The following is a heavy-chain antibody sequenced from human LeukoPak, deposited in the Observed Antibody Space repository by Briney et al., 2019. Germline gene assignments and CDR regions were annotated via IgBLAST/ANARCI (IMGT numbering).Heavy chain of an antibody. D-gene: IGHD4-17*01. CDR3: ARVTTVTTSYYFDY. CDR2: INHSGST. Sequence: PSETLSLTCAVYGGSFSGYYWSWIRQPPGKGLEWIGEINHSGSTNYNPSLKSRVTISVDTSKNQFSLKLSSVTAVDTAVYYCARVTTVTTSYYFDYWGQGTLVTVSS. J-gene: IGHJ4*02. CDR1: GGSFSGYY. V-gene: IGHV4-34*01.